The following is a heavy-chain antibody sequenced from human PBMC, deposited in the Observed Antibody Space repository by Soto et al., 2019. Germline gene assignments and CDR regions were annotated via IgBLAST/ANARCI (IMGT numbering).Heavy chain of an antibody. CDR2: IYYSGCT. CDR3: ARVGGLAARTFDY. D-gene: IGHD6-6*01. CDR1: GGSISDFY. Sequence: SETLSLTCTVSGGSISDFYWSWIRQPPGKGLEWIGYIYYSGCTNYNPSLKSRVTISVDTSKNQFSLNLRSMSPADTAVYYCARVGGLAARTFDYWGPGTLVTVSS. V-gene: IGHV4-59*01. J-gene: IGHJ4*02.